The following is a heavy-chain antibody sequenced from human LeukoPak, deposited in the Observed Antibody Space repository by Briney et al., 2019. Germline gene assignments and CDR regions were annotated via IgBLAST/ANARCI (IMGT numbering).Heavy chain of an antibody. CDR3: ARVRYCSGGSCLYFDY. J-gene: IGHJ4*02. V-gene: IGHV1-8*01. CDR1: GYTFTSYD. CDR2: MNPNSGNT. Sequence: ASVKVSCKASGYTFTSYDINWVRQATGQGLEWMGWMNPNSGNTGYAQKFQGRVTMTRNTSISTAYMELSSLRSEDTAVYYCARVRYCSGGSCLYFDYWGQGTLVTVSS. D-gene: IGHD2-15*01.